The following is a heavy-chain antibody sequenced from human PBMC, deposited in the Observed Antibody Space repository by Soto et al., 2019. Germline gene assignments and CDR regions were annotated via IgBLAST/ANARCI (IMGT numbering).Heavy chain of an antibody. CDR2: ISYDGSNK. V-gene: IGHV3-30-3*01. Sequence: GGSLRLSCAASGFTFSSYAMHWVRQAPGKGLEWVAVISYDGSNKYYADSVKGRFTISRDNSKNTLYLQMNSLRAEDTAVYYCARDREQLVLSDNYYYGMDVWGQGTTVTVSS. CDR1: GFTFSSYA. CDR3: ARDREQLVLSDNYYYGMDV. D-gene: IGHD6-13*01. J-gene: IGHJ6*02.